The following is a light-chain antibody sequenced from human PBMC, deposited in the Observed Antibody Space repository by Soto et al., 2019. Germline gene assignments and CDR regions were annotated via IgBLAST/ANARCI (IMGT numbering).Light chain of an antibody. CDR2: EVS. V-gene: IGLV2-14*01. CDR3: SSYTSSSAYV. Sequence: QSVLTQPASVSGSPGQSITISCTGTSSDVGGYYYVSWYQHHPGKGPKLIIYEVSNRPSGVSARFSGSKSGNTASLTISGLQAEDEADYSCSSYTSSSAYVFGTGTKVTVL. J-gene: IGLJ1*01. CDR1: SSDVGGYYY.